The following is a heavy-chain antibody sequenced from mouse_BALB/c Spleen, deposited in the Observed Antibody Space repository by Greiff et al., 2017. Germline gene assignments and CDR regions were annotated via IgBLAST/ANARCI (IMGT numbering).Heavy chain of an antibody. CDR1: GYTFTSYY. D-gene: IGHD1-2*01. V-gene: IGHV1S56*01. Sequence: VQLQQSGPELVKPGASVRISCKASGYTFTSYYIHWVKQRPGQGLEWIGWIYPGNVNTKYNEKFKGKATLTADKSSSTAYMQLSSLTSEDSAVYFCARVSFRNYFDYWGQGTTLTVSS. CDR3: ARVSFRNYFDY. CDR2: IYPGNVNT. J-gene: IGHJ2*01.